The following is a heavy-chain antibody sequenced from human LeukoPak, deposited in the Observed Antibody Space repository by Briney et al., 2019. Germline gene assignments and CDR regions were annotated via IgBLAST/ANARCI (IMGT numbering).Heavy chain of an antibody. V-gene: IGHV1-69*13. CDR2: IIPIFGTA. CDR3: ARGIRSTAMVLDY. J-gene: IGHJ4*02. D-gene: IGHD5-18*01. Sequence: SVKVSCKASGGTFSSYAISLVRQAPGQGLEWMGGIIPIFGTANYAQKFQGRVTITADESTSTAYMELSSLRSEDTAVYYCARGIRSTAMVLDYWGQGTLVTVSS. CDR1: GGTFSSYA.